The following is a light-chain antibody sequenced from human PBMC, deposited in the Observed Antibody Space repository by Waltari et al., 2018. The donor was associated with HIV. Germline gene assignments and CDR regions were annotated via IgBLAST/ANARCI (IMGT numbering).Light chain of an antibody. V-gene: IGLV2-23*02. CDR1: SSNVGSTDL. J-gene: IGLJ1*01. CDR3: CSCPRSGIRYV. Sequence: QSALTQPASVSGSPGQSITISCPGTSSNVGSTDLVSWYQQHPGEAPKLIIYEVTKRPSGVSNRFSGSKSGNTASLTISGLQAEDEADYYCCSCPRSGIRYVFGTGTKVTVL. CDR2: EVT.